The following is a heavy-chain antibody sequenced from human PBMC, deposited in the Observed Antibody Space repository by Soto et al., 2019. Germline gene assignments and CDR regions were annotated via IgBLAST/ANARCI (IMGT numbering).Heavy chain of an antibody. CDR3: ARDLGDYPGGNWLDP. V-gene: IGHV4-61*01. CDR2: IYYSGGI. J-gene: IGHJ5*02. D-gene: IGHD1-26*01. CDR1: GGSVSSATYY. Sequence: QVQLQESGPGLVKPSETLSLTCTVSGGSVSSATYYWAWIRQPPGKGLEWIGYIYYSGGINYNPSLNSRVTISVDTSKNQFSLRLSSVTAADSAVYYCARDLGDYPGGNWLDPWGQGTLVTVSS.